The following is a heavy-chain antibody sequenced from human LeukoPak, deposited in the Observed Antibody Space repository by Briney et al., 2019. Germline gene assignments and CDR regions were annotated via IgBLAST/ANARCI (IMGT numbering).Heavy chain of an antibody. CDR2: IYYSGST. Sequence: SETLSLTCTVSGGSISSYYWSWIRQPPGKGLEWIGCIYYSGSTNYNPSLKSRVTISVDTSKNQFSLKLSSVTAADTAVYYCARVPNSGWYYFDYWGQGTLVTVSS. D-gene: IGHD6-19*01. CDR3: ARVPNSGWYYFDY. CDR1: GGSISSYY. V-gene: IGHV4-59*01. J-gene: IGHJ4*02.